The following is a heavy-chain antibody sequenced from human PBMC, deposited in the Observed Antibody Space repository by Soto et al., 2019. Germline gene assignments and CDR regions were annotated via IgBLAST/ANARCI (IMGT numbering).Heavy chain of an antibody. CDR3: ARNAPPPELPFMEAHNSDYNGMDG. Sequence: QVQVVQSGDEVKETGASVRVSCKTSGYSFTAYGISWVRQAPGQGLEWRGGISCYNGTTKYAQKVQGRVTMTTDTSTRTAYMEARSLRSDDTAIYYWARNAPPPELPFMEAHNSDYNGMDGWGQGTTVTVS. J-gene: IGHJ6*02. V-gene: IGHV1-18*01. CDR1: GYSFTAYG. CDR2: ISCYNGTT. D-gene: IGHD3-3*01.